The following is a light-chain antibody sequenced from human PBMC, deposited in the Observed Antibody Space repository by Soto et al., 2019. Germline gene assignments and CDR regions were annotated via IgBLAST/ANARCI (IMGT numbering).Light chain of an antibody. CDR1: QSVSSN. CDR2: GAS. V-gene: IGKV3-15*01. J-gene: IGKJ4*01. CDR3: QQYHKWPLT. Sequence: EIVMTQSPATLSVSPGERATLSCRASQSVSSNLAWYQQKPGQAPRLLIYGASTRATGIPARFGGSGSGTEFILTISSLLSEDFAVYYCQQYHKWPLTFGGGTKVEI.